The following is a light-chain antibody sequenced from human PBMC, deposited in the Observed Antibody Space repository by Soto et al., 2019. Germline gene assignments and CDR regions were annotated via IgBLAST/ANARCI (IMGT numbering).Light chain of an antibody. CDR3: QSYDRNLRGWV. CDR2: NNS. V-gene: IGLV1-40*01. CDR1: NIGAAYD. J-gene: IGLJ3*02. Sequence: QSVLTQPRSVSGSPGESVTISCSNIGAAYDVHWYQQLPGTAPKLLMFNNSRRPSGVPDRFSGAKSGTSASLAITGLQAEDEADYYCQSYDRNLRGWVFGGGTKLTVL.